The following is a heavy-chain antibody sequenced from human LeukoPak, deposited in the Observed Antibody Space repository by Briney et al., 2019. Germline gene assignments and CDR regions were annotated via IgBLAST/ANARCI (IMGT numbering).Heavy chain of an antibody. CDR3: GKDPNGDYVGAFDF. D-gene: IGHD4-17*01. CDR1: GFVFRNYA. Sequence: GRSLRLSCVGSGFVFRNYAMTWVRQAPGKGPEWVSSITGSGTTITYAVSVKGRFTISRDNSVDTLYLQMNRLSAEDTAVYYCGKDPNGDYVGAFDFWGQGTMVTVSS. J-gene: IGHJ3*01. V-gene: IGHV3-23*01. CDR2: ITGSGTTI.